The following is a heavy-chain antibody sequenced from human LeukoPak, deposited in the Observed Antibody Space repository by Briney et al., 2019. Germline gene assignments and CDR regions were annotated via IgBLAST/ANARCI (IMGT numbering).Heavy chain of an antibody. V-gene: IGHV3-23*01. CDR3: AKSAYDFWSSFDY. CDR1: GFTFSSYA. Sequence: PGGSLRLSCATSGFTFSSYAMIWVRQAPGKGLEWVSGISDSGGSTYYADSVKDRFTISRDNSKSTLYLQMSSLRAEDTAVYYCAKSAYDFWSSFDYWGQGTLVTVSS. CDR2: ISDSGGST. D-gene: IGHD3-3*01. J-gene: IGHJ4*02.